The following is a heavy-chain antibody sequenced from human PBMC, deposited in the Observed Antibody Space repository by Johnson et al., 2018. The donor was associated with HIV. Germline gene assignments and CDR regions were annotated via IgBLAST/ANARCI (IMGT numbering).Heavy chain of an antibody. CDR1: GFTFSSYG. J-gene: IGHJ3*02. Sequence: QVQLVESGGGVVQPGGSLRLSCAASGFTFSSYGMHWVRQAPGKGLEWVAFIRYDGSNKYYADSVKGRFTISRDNSKNTLYLQMNSLRAEDTAVYYCARGKAYRDAFDIWGQGTMVTVSS. V-gene: IGHV3-30*02. D-gene: IGHD3-16*01. CDR3: ARGKAYRDAFDI. CDR2: IRYDGSNK.